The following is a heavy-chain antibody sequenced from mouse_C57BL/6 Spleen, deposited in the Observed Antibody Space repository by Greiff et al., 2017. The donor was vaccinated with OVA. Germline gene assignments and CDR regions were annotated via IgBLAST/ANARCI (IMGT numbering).Heavy chain of an antibody. V-gene: IGHV1-26*01. J-gene: IGHJ3*01. CDR1: GYTFTDYY. CDR3: ARGSSYSFAY. D-gene: IGHD1-1*01. Sequence: VQLQQSGPELVKPGASVKISCKASGYTFTDYYMNWVKQSPGKSLEWIGDINPNNGGTSYNQKFKGKATLTVDKSSSTAYMELRSLTSEDSAVYYCARGSSYSFAYWGQGTLVTVSA. CDR2: INPNNGGT.